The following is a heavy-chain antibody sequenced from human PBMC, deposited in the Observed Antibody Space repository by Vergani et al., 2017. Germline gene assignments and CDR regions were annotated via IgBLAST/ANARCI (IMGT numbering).Heavy chain of an antibody. CDR1: GFRFREHG. CDR3: VRLAGYCSSTSCPPGY. CDR2: IKPDEGEK. Sequence: EVQLLESGGGSVQPGESLRLSCVASGFRFREHGMNWVRQAPGKGLEWVANIKPDEGEKYYVDSVKGRFTISRDNAKNSLYLQMNSLRAEGTAVYYCVRLAGYCSSTSCPPGYLGQGTLVTVSS. J-gene: IGHJ4*02. D-gene: IGHD2-2*01. V-gene: IGHV3-7*01.